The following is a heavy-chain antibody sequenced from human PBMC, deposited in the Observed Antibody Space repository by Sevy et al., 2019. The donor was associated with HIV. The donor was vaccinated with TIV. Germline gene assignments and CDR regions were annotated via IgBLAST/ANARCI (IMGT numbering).Heavy chain of an antibody. J-gene: IGHJ6*02. D-gene: IGHD6-6*01. Sequence: GGSLRLSCTASGFTFSTYGLHWVRQAPGKGLEWVAVILYDGSNKYYRDSVKGRFTISRDNSKNTLYLQMNSLRGEDTAVYYCARGLAALPGYYYGMDVWGQGTTVTVSS. CDR1: GFTFSTYG. V-gene: IGHV3-30*04. CDR2: ILYDGSNK. CDR3: ARGLAALPGYYYGMDV.